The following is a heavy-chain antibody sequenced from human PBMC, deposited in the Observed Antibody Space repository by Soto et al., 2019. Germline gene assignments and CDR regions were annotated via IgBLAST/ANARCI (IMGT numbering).Heavy chain of an antibody. Sequence: SETLSLTCAVSGGSISSSNWWSWVRQPPGKGLEWIGEIYHSGSTNYNPSLKSRVTISVDKSKNQFSLKLSSVTAADTAVYYCARDSGTTGTTWGVVGFDYWGQGTLVTVSS. CDR3: ARDSGTTGTTWGVVGFDY. D-gene: IGHD1-1*01. CDR2: IYHSGST. CDR1: GGSISSSNW. V-gene: IGHV4-4*02. J-gene: IGHJ4*02.